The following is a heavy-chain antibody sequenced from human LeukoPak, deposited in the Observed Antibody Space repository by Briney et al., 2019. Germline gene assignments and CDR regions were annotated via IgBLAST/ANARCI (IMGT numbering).Heavy chain of an antibody. V-gene: IGHV3-74*01. CDR1: GFTLSSYW. D-gene: IGHD2-2*01. Sequence: GGSLRLSCAASGFTLSSYWMHWVRQAPGKGLVWVSRINSDGSSTSYADSVKGRFTISRDNAKNTLYLQMNSLGVEDTAVYYCASDYCSSTSCFPFYWGQGTLVTVSS. CDR3: ASDYCSSTSCFPFY. J-gene: IGHJ4*02. CDR2: INSDGSST.